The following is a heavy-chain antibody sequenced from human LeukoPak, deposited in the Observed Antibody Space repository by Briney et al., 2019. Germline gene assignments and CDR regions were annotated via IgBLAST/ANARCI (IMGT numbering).Heavy chain of an antibody. CDR2: INPNSGGT. D-gene: IGHD5-24*01. CDR3: ARGMATIRSKGDWFDP. V-gene: IGHV1-2*02. Sequence: GASVKVSCKASGYTFTGYYMHWVRQAPGQGLEWMGWINPNSGGTNYAQKFQGRVTMTRDTSISTAYMELSRLRSDDTAVYYCARGMATIRSKGDWFDPWGQRTLVTVSS. J-gene: IGHJ5*02. CDR1: GYTFTGYY.